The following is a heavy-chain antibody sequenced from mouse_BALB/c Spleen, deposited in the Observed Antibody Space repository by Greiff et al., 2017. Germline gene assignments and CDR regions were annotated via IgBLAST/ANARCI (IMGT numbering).Heavy chain of an antibody. J-gene: IGHJ4*01. V-gene: IGHV2-9-2*01. CDR1: GFSLTSYD. D-gene: IGHD2-4*01. CDR3: VRGGLRKAMDY. CDR2: IWTGGGT. Sequence: VMLVESGPGLVAPSQSLSITCTVSGFSLTSYDISWIRQPPGKGLEWLGVIWTGGGTNYNSAFMSRLSISKDNSKSQVFLKMNSLQTDDTAIYYCVRGGLRKAMDYWGQGTSVTVSS.